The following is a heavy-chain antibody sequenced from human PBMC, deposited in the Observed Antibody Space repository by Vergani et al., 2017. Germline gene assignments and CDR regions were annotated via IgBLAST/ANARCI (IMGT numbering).Heavy chain of an antibody. J-gene: IGHJ4*02. D-gene: IGHD2-15*01. Sequence: QVQLQESGPGLVKPSQTLSLTCTVSGASMSSVGYYLTWIRQSAGKKLEWIGDILGSGTANYNPSFQGQVSMSVATSKKQFSLTLSSVDATDTAVYYCARGSRAADYSGPDYWGQGTRVTVSS. CDR2: ILGSGTA. CDR3: ARGSRAADYSGPDY. V-gene: IGHV4-61*02. CDR1: GASMSSVGYY.